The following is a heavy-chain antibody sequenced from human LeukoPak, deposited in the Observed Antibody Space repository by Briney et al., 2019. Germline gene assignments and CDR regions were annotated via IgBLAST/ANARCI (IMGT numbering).Heavy chain of an antibody. CDR1: GGSISSSSYY. Sequence: SETLSPTCTVSGGSISSSSYYWGWIRQPPGKGLEWIGSIYYSGSTYYNPSLKSRVTISVDTSKNQFSLKLSSVTAADTAVYYCASPYYDFWSGSDAYFDYWGQGTLVTVSS. D-gene: IGHD3-3*01. CDR2: IYYSGST. J-gene: IGHJ4*02. CDR3: ASPYYDFWSGSDAYFDY. V-gene: IGHV4-39*01.